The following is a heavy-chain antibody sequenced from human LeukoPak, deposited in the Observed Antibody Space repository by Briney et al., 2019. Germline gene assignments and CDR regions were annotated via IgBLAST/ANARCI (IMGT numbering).Heavy chain of an antibody. Sequence: PGGSLRLSCAASGFTFSSYSMTWVRQAPGKGLEWVGRIKSKTDGGTTDYAAPVKGRFTISRDDSKNTLYLQMNSLKTEETAVYYCTSLYYYDSSGGNDAFDIWGQGTMVTVSS. CDR1: GFTFSSYS. D-gene: IGHD3-22*01. J-gene: IGHJ3*02. CDR3: TSLYYYDSSGGNDAFDI. V-gene: IGHV3-15*01. CDR2: IKSKTDGGTT.